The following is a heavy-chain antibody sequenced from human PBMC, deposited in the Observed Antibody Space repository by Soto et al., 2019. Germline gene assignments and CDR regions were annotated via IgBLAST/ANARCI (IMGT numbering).Heavy chain of an antibody. V-gene: IGHV4-31*03. CDR3: ARDRPHYGSGSYAVESLDY. CDR1: GGSISSGGYY. Sequence: QVQLQESGPGLVKPSQTLSLTCTVSGGSISSGGYYWSWIRQHPGKGLEWIGYIYYSGSTSYNPSLKSRVTISVDTSKNQFSLKVSSVTAADTAVYYCARDRPHYGSGSYAVESLDYWGQGTLVTVSS. CDR2: IYYSGST. D-gene: IGHD3-10*01. J-gene: IGHJ4*02.